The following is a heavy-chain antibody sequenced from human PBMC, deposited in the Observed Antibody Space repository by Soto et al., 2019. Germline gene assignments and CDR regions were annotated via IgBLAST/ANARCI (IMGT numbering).Heavy chain of an antibody. CDR2: ISAYNGNT. J-gene: IGHJ5*02. D-gene: IGHD3-3*01. CDR3: ASVLSEYYDFWSGYYRRSDWFDP. V-gene: IGHV1-18*01. Sequence: ASVKVSCKASGYTFTSYGISWVRQAHGQGLEWMGWISAYNGNTNYAQKLQGRVTMTTDTSTSTAYMELRSLRSDDTAVYYCASVLSEYYDFWSGYYRRSDWFDPWGQGTLVTVSS. CDR1: GYTFTSYG.